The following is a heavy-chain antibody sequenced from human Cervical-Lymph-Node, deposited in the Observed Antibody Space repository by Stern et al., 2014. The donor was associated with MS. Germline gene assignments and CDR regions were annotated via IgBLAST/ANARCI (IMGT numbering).Heavy chain of an antibody. V-gene: IGHV3-30-3*01. J-gene: IGHJ4*02. D-gene: IGHD3-10*01. Sequence: VQLAKSGGGLVQPGRSLSLSCVASGFTFSTYAMHWVRQAPGKGLEWVAFVSYDGTQRNSTDSVKARFTISRDNSKNTLYLHMNSLRDEDTAVYFCARGGRGVGLEYWGQGALVTVSS. CDR2: VSYDGTQR. CDR3: ARGGRGVGLEY. CDR1: GFTFSTYA.